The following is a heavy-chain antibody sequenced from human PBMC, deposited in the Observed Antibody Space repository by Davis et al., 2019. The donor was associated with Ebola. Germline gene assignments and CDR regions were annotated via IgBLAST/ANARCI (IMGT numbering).Heavy chain of an antibody. J-gene: IGHJ3*02. Sequence: AASVKVSCKASGYTFTSYGISWVRQAPGQGLEWMGWISAYNGNTNYAQKLQGRVTMTTDTSTSTAYMELSSLRSEDTAVYYCARSKAAASDAFDIWGQGTMVTVSS. CDR1: GYTFTSYG. CDR2: ISAYNGNT. CDR3: ARSKAAASDAFDI. V-gene: IGHV1-18*01. D-gene: IGHD6-13*01.